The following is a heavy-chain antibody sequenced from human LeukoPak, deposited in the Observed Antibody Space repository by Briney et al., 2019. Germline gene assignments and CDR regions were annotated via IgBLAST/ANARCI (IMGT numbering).Heavy chain of an antibody. J-gene: IGHJ6*03. CDR2: IKHDGSED. Sequence: GGSLRLSCAASGFTFSNYWMTWVRQTPGKGLEWVANIKHDGSEDYYLDSVKGRFTISRDNAKSSMWLQMNSLRAEDTAVYYCARSLRVRGVPDYMDVWGKGTTVIISS. D-gene: IGHD3-10*02. V-gene: IGHV3-7*03. CDR3: ARSLRVRGVPDYMDV. CDR1: GFTFSNYW.